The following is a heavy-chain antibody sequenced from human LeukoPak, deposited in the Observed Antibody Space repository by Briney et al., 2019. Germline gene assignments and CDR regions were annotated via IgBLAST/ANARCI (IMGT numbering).Heavy chain of an antibody. Sequence: PGEPLRPSGADSGFTFSTYGMHGVHHAPGKGLEWLAVISYDGCNKYYADSVKGRFTTSRANSKNTPDLQMTTCRAEDTAVYYCATDLYYDISWGQGTLVTVSS. J-gene: IGHJ5*02. D-gene: IGHD3-9*01. CDR3: ATDLYYDIS. CDR1: GFTFSTYG. V-gene: IGHV3-30*03. CDR2: ISYDGCNK.